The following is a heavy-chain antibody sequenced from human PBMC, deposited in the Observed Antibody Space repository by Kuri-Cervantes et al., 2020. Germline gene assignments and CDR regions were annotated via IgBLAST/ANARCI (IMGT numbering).Heavy chain of an antibody. J-gene: IGHJ3*02. CDR1: GGSVSSGSYY. V-gene: IGHV4-61*01. CDR2: IYYSGST. D-gene: IGHD6-6*01. CDR3: VRDSATRPRVFDM. Sequence: GSLRLSCTVSGGSVSSGSYYWSWIRQPPGKGLEWIGYIYYSGSTNYNPSLKSRVTISVDTSKNQFSLKLSSVTAADTAMYFCVRDSATRPRVFDMWGQGTMVTVSS.